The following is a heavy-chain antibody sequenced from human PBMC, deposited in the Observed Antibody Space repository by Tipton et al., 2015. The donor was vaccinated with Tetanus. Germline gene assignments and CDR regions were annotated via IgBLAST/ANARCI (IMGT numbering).Heavy chain of an antibody. J-gene: IGHJ4*02. D-gene: IGHD3-16*01. CDR1: GYTFTNYH. V-gene: IGHV1-2*02. CDR2: IDTKSGDT. Sequence: QSGAEVKQPGASVTVSCKPSGYTFTNYHVQWVRQAPGQGLEWMVWIDTKSGDTDFAQRFQGRVTMTRDSSISTVYMELSRLRSDDPAVYYCARDAGPAGGGSFDYWGQGTLVTVAS. CDR3: ARDAGPAGGGSFDY.